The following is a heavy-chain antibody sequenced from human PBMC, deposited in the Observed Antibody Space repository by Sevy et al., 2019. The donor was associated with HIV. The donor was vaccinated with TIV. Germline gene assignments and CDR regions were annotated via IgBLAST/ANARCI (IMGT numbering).Heavy chain of an antibody. CDR2: IYYSGST. J-gene: IGHJ6*02. CDR1: GGSISSYY. Sequence: SETLSLTCTVSGGSISSYYWSRIRQPPGKGLEWIGYIYYSGSTNYNPSLKSRVTISVDTSKNQFSLKLSSVTAADTAVYYCARGSCSSTSCYEDYYYYGMDVWGQGTTVTVSS. V-gene: IGHV4-59*01. CDR3: ARGSCSSTSCYEDYYYYGMDV. D-gene: IGHD2-2*01.